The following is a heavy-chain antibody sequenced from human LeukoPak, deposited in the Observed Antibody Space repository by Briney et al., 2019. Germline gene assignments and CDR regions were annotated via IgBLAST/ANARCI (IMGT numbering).Heavy chain of an antibody. CDR2: IVVGSGNT. Sequence: GASVKVSCKASGFTFTSSAVQWVRQARGQRLEWIGWIVVGSGNTNYAQKFQERVTITRDMSTSTAYMELSSLRSEDTAVYYCAADPGATNYYYYYYMDVWGKGTTVTVSS. J-gene: IGHJ6*03. V-gene: IGHV1-58*01. CDR1: GFTFTSSA. D-gene: IGHD5-24*01. CDR3: AADPGATNYYYYYYMDV.